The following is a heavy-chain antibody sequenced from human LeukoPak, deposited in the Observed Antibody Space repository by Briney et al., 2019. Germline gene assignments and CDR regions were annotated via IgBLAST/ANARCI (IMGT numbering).Heavy chain of an antibody. V-gene: IGHV4-30-2*01. CDR2: IYHSGST. Sequence: SETLSLTCAVSGGSISSGGYSWSWIRQPPGKGLEWIGYIYHSGSTYYNPSLKSRVTISVDRSENQFSLKLSSVTAADTAVYYCARANYGSGDPWFDPWGQETLVTVSS. D-gene: IGHD3-10*01. CDR1: GGSISSGGYS. J-gene: IGHJ5*02. CDR3: ARANYGSGDPWFDP.